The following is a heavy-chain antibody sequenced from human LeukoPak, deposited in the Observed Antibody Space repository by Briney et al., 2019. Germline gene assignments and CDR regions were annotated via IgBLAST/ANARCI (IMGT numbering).Heavy chain of an antibody. CDR1: GGSISSYY. V-gene: IGHV4-4*07. D-gene: IGHD6-19*01. CDR3: ARGPYTSGWFSLDF. Sequence: SETLSLTCTVSGGSISSYYWSWIRQPAGKGLEWIGRIYNSGNTNYNPSLKSRVTMSVDTSKNQFSLKMSSVTAADTAVYYCARGPYTSGWFSLDFWGQGTLVTVSS. J-gene: IGHJ4*02. CDR2: IYNSGNT.